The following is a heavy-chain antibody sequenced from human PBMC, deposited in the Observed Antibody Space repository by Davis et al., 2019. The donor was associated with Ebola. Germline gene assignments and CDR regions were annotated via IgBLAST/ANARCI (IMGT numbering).Heavy chain of an antibody. CDR2: IVVGSANT. Sequence: SVTVSCKASGFTFSSSAMQWVRQARGHRLEWIGWIVVGSANTNYAQKFQGRVTITRDMSTSTSYLDLSNLRSEDTAVYYCAASAGTVGKFDYWGQGSLVTVSS. J-gene: IGHJ4*01. CDR1: GFTFSSSA. D-gene: IGHD1-14*01. V-gene: IGHV1-58*02. CDR3: AASAGTVGKFDY.